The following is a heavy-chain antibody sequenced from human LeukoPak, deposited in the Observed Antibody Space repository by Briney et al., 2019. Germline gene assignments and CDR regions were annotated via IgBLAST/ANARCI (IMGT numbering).Heavy chain of an antibody. J-gene: IGHJ2*01. V-gene: IGHV4-61*08. CDR1: GGSISSGDYY. Sequence: SQTLSLTCTVSGGSISSGDYYWSWIRQPPGKGLEWIGYIYYSGSTNYNPSLKSRVTISVDTSKNQFSLKLSSVTAADTAVYYCARDRIPNWYFDLWGRGTLVTVSS. CDR2: IYYSGST. D-gene: IGHD2-2*02. CDR3: ARDRIPNWYFDL.